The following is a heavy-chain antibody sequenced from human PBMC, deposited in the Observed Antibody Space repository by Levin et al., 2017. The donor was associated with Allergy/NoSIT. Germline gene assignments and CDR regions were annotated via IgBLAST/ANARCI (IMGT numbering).Heavy chain of an antibody. Sequence: SETLSLTCTVSGGSISSGSYYWSWIRQPAGKGLEWIGRIYTSGSTNYNPSLKSRVTISVDTSKNQFSLKLSSVTAADTAVYYCARVRGADYGDYGYYFDYWGQGTLVTVSS. V-gene: IGHV4-61*02. J-gene: IGHJ4*02. CDR1: GGSISSGSYY. CDR2: IYTSGST. CDR3: ARVRGADYGDYGYYFDY. D-gene: IGHD4-17*01.